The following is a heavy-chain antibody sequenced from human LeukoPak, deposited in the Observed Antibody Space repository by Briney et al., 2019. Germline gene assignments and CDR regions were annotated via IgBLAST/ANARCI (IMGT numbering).Heavy chain of an antibody. CDR1: GFTFSSYS. Sequence: GGSLRLSRAASGFTFSSYSMNWVRQAPGKGLEWVSSISSSSSYIYYADSVKGRFTISRDNAKNSLYLQMNSLRAEDTAVYYCARDYYDSSGYLNWFDPWGQGTLVTVSS. CDR2: ISSSSSYI. CDR3: ARDYYDSSGYLNWFDP. V-gene: IGHV3-21*01. D-gene: IGHD3-22*01. J-gene: IGHJ5*02.